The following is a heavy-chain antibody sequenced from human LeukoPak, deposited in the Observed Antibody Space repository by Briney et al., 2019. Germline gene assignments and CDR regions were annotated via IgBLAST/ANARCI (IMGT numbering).Heavy chain of an antibody. Sequence: SETLSLACTVSGGSISSSSYYWGWIRQPPGKGLEWIGSIYYSGSTYYNPSLKSRVTISVDTSKNQFSLKLSSVTAADTAVYYCARHGGATPWFDPWGQGTLVTVSS. D-gene: IGHD3-16*01. V-gene: IGHV4-39*01. CDR3: ARHGGATPWFDP. CDR2: IYYSGST. CDR1: GGSISSSSYY. J-gene: IGHJ5*02.